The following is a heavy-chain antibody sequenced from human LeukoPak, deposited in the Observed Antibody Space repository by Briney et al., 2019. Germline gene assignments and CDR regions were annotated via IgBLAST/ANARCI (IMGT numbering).Heavy chain of an antibody. V-gene: IGHV4-30-2*01. D-gene: IGHD3-10*01. CDR2: IYHSGST. CDR1: GGSISSGDYY. CDR3: ARDAKGDVDY. Sequence: SETLSLTCTVSGGSISSGDYYWSWIRQPPGRGLEWIGYIYHSGSTYYNPSLKSRVTISVDRSKNQFSLKLSSVTAADTAVYYCARDAKGDVDYWGQGTLVTVSS. J-gene: IGHJ4*02.